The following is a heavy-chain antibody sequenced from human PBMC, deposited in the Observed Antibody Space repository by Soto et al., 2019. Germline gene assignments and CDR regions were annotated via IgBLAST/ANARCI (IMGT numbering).Heavy chain of an antibody. D-gene: IGHD6-13*01. CDR2: IYYIGST. CDR3: ARSMQQLIQSYDY. J-gene: IGHJ4*02. Sequence: QLQLQESGPGLVRPSETLSLTCTVSGGSVSSSNHYWGWIRQSPGKGLEWIGSIYYIGSTYYNPSLKRRVTISVDTSQKQFSLKLSSVTAADTAVYYCARSMQQLIQSYDYWGQGTLVTVSS. CDR1: GGSVSSSNHY. V-gene: IGHV4-39*01.